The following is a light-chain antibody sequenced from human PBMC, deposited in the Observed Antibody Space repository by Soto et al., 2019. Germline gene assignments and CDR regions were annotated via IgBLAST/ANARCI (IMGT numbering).Light chain of an antibody. Sequence: IVLTQSPGTLSLSPGERATFSCRASQRISASYVAWYKQKPGQAPRLVIYGGSNRAAGIPDRFSGSGSGADFTLTINRLEPEDFALYFCQQSGSSPWTFGQGTKVQIK. CDR1: QRISASY. J-gene: IGKJ1*01. CDR3: QQSGSSPWT. CDR2: GGS. V-gene: IGKV3-20*01.